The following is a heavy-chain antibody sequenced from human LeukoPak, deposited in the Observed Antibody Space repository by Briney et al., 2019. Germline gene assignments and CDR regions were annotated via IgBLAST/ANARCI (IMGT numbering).Heavy chain of an antibody. D-gene: IGHD6-19*01. CDR2: IYHSGST. CDR3: ASFLIAVAGIRNYFDY. Sequence: PPGTLSLTCAVSGGSISSSNWWSWVRQPPGKGLEWIGEIYHSGSTNYNPPLKSRVTISVDKSKNQFSLKLSSVTAADTAVYYCASFLIAVAGIRNYFDYWGQETLVTVSS. V-gene: IGHV4-4*03. CDR1: GGSISSSNW. J-gene: IGHJ4*02.